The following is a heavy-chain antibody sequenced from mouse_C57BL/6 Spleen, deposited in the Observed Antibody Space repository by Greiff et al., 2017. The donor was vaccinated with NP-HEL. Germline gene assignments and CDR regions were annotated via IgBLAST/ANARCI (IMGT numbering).Heavy chain of an antibody. V-gene: IGHV3-6*01. CDR1: GYSITSGYY. Sequence: EVQLVESGPGLVKPSQSLSLTCSVTGYSITSGYYWNWIRQFPGNKLEWMGYISYDGSNNYNPSLKNRISITRDTSKNQFFLKLNSVTTEDTATYYCARELGPYYAMDYWGQGTSVTVSS. CDR2: ISYDGSN. CDR3: ARELGPYYAMDY. J-gene: IGHJ4*01. D-gene: IGHD4-1*01.